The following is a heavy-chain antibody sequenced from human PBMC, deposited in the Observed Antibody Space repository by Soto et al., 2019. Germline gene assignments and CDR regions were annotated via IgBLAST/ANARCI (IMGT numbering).Heavy chain of an antibody. D-gene: IGHD4-17*01. V-gene: IGHV4-31*03. CDR1: GGSISSGGYY. Sequence: PSETLSLTCTVSGGSISSGGYYWSWIRQHPGKGLEWIGYIYYSGSTYYNPSLKSRVTISVDTSKNQFSLKLSSVTAADTAVYYCARYGDYVGEVGFDYWGQGTLVTVSS. J-gene: IGHJ4*02. CDR2: IYYSGST. CDR3: ARYGDYVGEVGFDY.